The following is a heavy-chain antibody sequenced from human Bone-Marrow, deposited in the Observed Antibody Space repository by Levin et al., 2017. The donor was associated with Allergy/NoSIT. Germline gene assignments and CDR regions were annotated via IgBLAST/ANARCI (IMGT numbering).Heavy chain of an antibody. CDR2: ISSSSSYI. J-gene: IGHJ6*02. Sequence: GGSLRLSCAASGFTFSSYSMNWVRQAPGKGLEWVSSISSSSSYIYYADSVKGRFTISRDNAKNSLYLQMNSLRAEDTAVYYCARDLDYYGSGSYYNYYGMDVWGQGTTVTVSS. CDR3: ARDLDYYGSGSYYNYYGMDV. D-gene: IGHD3-10*01. V-gene: IGHV3-21*01. CDR1: GFTFSSYS.